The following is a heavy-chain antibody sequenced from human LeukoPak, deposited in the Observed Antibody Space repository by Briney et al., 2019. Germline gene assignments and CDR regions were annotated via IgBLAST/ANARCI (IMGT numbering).Heavy chain of an antibody. D-gene: IGHD6-13*01. CDR1: GFTVSSNY. CDR2: IYSGGTT. V-gene: IGHV3-53*01. CDR3: ARGGYSSWYHFDY. J-gene: IGHJ4*02. Sequence: PGGSLRLSCAASGFTVSSNYMSWVRQAPGKGLEWVSVIYSGGTTNYADSVKGRFTISRDNSKNTLFLQMNSLRAEDTAVYYCARGGYSSWYHFDYRGQGTLVTVSS.